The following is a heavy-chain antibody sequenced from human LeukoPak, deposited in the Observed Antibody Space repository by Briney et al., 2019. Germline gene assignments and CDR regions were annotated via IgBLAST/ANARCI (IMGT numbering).Heavy chain of an antibody. CDR2: IYYSGST. V-gene: IGHV4-39*07. J-gene: IGHJ5*02. CDR3: ARRPLLLWFDP. D-gene: IGHD3-10*01. Sequence: SETLSLTCTASGGSISSSSYYWGWIRQPPGKGLEWIGSIYYSGSTYYNPSLKSRVTISVDTSKNQFSLKLSSVTAADTAVYYCARRPLLLWFDPWGQGTLVTVSS. CDR1: GGSISSSSYY.